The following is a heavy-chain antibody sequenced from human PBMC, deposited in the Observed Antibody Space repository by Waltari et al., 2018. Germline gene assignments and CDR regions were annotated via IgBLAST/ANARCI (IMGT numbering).Heavy chain of an antibody. CDR2: INPNSGGT. V-gene: IGHV1-2*06. Sequence: QVQLVQSGAEVKKPGASVKVSCKASGYTFTGYYMHWVRQAPGQGLEWMGRINPNSGGTNYEQKFQCRVTMTRDTAISTAYMELSRLRSDDTAVYYCASNTEWDDAFDIWGQGTMVTVSS. CDR3: ASNTEWDDAFDI. D-gene: IGHD1-26*01. CDR1: GYTFTGYY. J-gene: IGHJ3*02.